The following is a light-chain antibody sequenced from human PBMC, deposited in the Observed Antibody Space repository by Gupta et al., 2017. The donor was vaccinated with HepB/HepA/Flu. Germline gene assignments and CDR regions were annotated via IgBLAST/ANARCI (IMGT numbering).Light chain of an antibody. Sequence: QSVLTQPPSASGIPGQRVTISCSGSTSNIGSNTVNWYRQVPGTAPKFLIFANDQRPSGVPDRFSGSKSGTSGSLAISGLQSEDEGDYYCASWDDSMRGLLFGGGTKLTVL. CDR2: AND. CDR1: TSNIGSNT. CDR3: ASWDDSMRGLL. V-gene: IGLV1-44*01. J-gene: IGLJ3*02.